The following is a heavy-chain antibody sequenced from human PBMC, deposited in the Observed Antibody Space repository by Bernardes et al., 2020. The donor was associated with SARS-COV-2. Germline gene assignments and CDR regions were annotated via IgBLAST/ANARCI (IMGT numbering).Heavy chain of an antibody. J-gene: IGHJ6*02. Sequence: SETLSLTCTVSGGSLSGDDYWTWIRHFPGKGLEWIGFISSSGATYYNPSLRNRVFISLETSKNQFSLRLGSVTAADTAVYYCARDDYYFDDSFVGTSQGMDVWGQGTTVTVSS. CDR2: ISSSGAT. V-gene: IGHV4-30-4*01. D-gene: IGHD3-22*01. CDR1: GGSLSGDDY. CDR3: ARDDYYFDDSFVGTSQGMDV.